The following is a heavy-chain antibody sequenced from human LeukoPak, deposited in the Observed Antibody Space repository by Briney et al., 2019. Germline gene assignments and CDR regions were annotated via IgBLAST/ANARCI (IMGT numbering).Heavy chain of an antibody. CDR1: GGSFSGYY. V-gene: IGHV4-34*01. J-gene: IGHJ4*02. Sequence: SETLSLTCAVYGGSFSGYYWSWIRQPPGKGLEWIGEINHSGSTNYNPSLKSRVTISVDTSKNQFSLKLSSVTAADTAVYYCARDSMIVVAGIDYWGQGTLVTVSS. D-gene: IGHD3-22*01. CDR3: ARDSMIVVAGIDY. CDR2: INHSGST.